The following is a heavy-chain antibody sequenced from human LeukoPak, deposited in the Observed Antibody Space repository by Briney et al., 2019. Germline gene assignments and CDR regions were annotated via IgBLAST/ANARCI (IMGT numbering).Heavy chain of an antibody. CDR1: GGSISSGGYY. V-gene: IGHV4-31*03. CDR2: IYYSGST. D-gene: IGHD2-15*01. CDR3: ARDAVACSGGGCYSG. Sequence: SETLSLTCTVSGGSISSGGYYWSWIRQHPGKGLEWIGYIYYSGSTDYNPSLRSRVTISVDTSKNQFSLNLSSVTAADTAIYYCARDAVACSGGGCYSGWGQRTLVTVSS. J-gene: IGHJ4*02.